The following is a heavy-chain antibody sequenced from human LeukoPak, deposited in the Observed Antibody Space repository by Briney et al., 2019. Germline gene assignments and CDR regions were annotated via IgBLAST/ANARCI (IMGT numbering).Heavy chain of an antibody. Sequence: PGGSLRVSCAASGFTFSSYAMSWVRQAPGKGLEWVSAISGSGGSTYYADSVKGRFTISRDNSKNTLYLQMNSLRAEDTAVYYCAKTSIQIWLLGDYWGQGTLVTVSS. CDR1: GFTFSSYA. J-gene: IGHJ4*02. CDR3: AKTSIQIWLLGDY. V-gene: IGHV3-23*01. CDR2: ISGSGGST. D-gene: IGHD5-18*01.